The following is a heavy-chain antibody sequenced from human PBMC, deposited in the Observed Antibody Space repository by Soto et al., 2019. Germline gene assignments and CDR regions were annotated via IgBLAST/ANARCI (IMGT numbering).Heavy chain of an antibody. J-gene: IGHJ5*02. Sequence: SVKVSCKASGFTFTSSAVQWVRQARGQRLEWIGWIVVGSGNTNYAQKFQERVTITRDMSTSTAYMELSSLRSEDTAVYYCAAAAPYCSGGSCYWAPWGQGTLVTVS. CDR2: IVVGSGNT. CDR1: GFTFTSSA. CDR3: AAAAPYCSGGSCYWAP. D-gene: IGHD2-15*01. V-gene: IGHV1-58*01.